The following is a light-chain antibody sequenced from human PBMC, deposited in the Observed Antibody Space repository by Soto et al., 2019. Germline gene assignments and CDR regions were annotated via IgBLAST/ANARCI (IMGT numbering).Light chain of an antibody. J-gene: IGKJ5*01. CDR3: QQLSKWPRGVT. Sequence: EIVLTQSPATLSLSPGERATLSCRASQSVSSYLVWYQQKPGQAPRLLIYDASNRATGIPARFSGSGSGTDFTLTISSLEPEDSAVYYCQQLSKWPRGVTFGQGTRLEIK. CDR2: DAS. V-gene: IGKV3-11*01. CDR1: QSVSSY.